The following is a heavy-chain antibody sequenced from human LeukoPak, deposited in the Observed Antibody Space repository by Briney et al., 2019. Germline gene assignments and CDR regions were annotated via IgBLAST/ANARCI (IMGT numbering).Heavy chain of an antibody. D-gene: IGHD3-3*01. CDR2: IYYSGST. CDR1: GGSISSYY. J-gene: IGHJ3*02. Sequence: PSETLSLTCTVSGGSISSYYWSWIRQPPGKGLEWIGYIYYSGSTNYNPSLKSRVTISVDTSKNQFSLKLSSVTAADTAVYYCARDRADFWSGYYASDIWGQGTMVTVSS. CDR3: ARDRADFWSGYYASDI. V-gene: IGHV4-59*01.